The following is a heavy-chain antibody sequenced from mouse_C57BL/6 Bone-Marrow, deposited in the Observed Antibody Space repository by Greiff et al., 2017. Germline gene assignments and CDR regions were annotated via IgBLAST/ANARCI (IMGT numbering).Heavy chain of an antibody. V-gene: IGHV1-47*01. CDR1: GYTFTTYP. D-gene: IGHD5-1*01. CDR3: ARSSTFFYYFDG. Sequence: QVHVQQSGAELVKPGASVKMSCKASGYTFTTYPIEWMKQNHGKSLEWIGNFHPYNDDTKYNEKFKGKATLTVDKSSNTVYLELSRLTSDDSAVYYGARSSTFFYYFDGWGQGTTLTVSS. CDR2: FHPYNDDT. J-gene: IGHJ2*01.